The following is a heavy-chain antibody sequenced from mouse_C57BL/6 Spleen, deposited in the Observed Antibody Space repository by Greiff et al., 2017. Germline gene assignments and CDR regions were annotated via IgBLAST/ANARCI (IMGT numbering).Heavy chain of an antibody. D-gene: IGHD2-12*01. V-gene: IGHV1-61*01. Sequence: VQLQQPGAELVRPGSSVKLSCKASGYTFTSYWMDWVKQRPGQGLEWIGNIYPSDSETHYNQKFKDKATLTVDKSSSTAYMQLSSLTSEDSAVYYCAREETDYSDWFAYWGQGTLVTVSA. J-gene: IGHJ3*01. CDR2: IYPSDSET. CDR3: AREETDYSDWFAY. CDR1: GYTFTSYW.